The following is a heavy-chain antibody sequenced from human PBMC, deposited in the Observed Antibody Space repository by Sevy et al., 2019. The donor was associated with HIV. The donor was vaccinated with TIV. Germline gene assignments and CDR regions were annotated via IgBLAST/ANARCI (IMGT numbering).Heavy chain of an antibody. V-gene: IGHV3-30*03. CDR1: GFSFSGYG. CDR3: GRGMSAGDYMDV. J-gene: IGHJ6*03. CDR2: ISFDGSTK. Sequence: GGSLRLSCAASGFSFSGYGVNWVRQAPGKGLDWVAVISFDGSTKYYADSVKGRFTISRDNSKNTLFLQMDSLTTADTAVYYCGRGMSAGDYMDVWGKGTTVTVSS.